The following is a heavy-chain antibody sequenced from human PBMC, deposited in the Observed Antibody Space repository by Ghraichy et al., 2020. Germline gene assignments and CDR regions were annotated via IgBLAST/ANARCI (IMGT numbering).Heavy chain of an antibody. V-gene: IGHV3-7*01. CDR1: GFTFSSYW. CDR3: ARGWMTTVTGGWFDP. CDR2: IKQDGSEK. Sequence: GGSLRLSCAASGFTFSSYWMSWVRQAPGKGLEWVANIKQDGSEKYYVDSVKGRFTISRDNAKNSLYLQMNSLRAEDTAVYYCARGWMTTVTGGWFDPWGQGTLVTVSS. J-gene: IGHJ5*02. D-gene: IGHD4-17*01.